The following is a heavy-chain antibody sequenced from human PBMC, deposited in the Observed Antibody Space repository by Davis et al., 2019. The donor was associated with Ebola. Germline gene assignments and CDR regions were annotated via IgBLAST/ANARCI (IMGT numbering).Heavy chain of an antibody. Sequence: MPGGSLRLSCAVYGGSFSGYYWSWIRQPPGKGLEWIGEINHSGSTNYNPSLKSRVTISVDTSKNQFSPKLSSVTAADTAVYYCARGRGPPYYYDSSGYHAFDIWGQGTMVTVSS. V-gene: IGHV4-34*01. J-gene: IGHJ3*02. CDR3: ARGRGPPYYYDSSGYHAFDI. CDR1: GGSFSGYY. CDR2: INHSGST. D-gene: IGHD3-22*01.